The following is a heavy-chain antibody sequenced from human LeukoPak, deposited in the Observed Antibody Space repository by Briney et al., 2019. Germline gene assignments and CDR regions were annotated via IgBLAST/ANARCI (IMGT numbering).Heavy chain of an antibody. Sequence: ASVKVSCKASGYTFTSYYMHWVRQAPGQGLEWMGIINPSGGSTSYAQKFQGRVTTTRDTSTSTVYMELSSLRSEDTAVYYCARDSSREWELLGAFDIWGQGTMVTVSS. J-gene: IGHJ3*02. CDR1: GYTFTSYY. V-gene: IGHV1-46*01. D-gene: IGHD1-26*01. CDR2: INPSGGST. CDR3: ARDSSREWELLGAFDI.